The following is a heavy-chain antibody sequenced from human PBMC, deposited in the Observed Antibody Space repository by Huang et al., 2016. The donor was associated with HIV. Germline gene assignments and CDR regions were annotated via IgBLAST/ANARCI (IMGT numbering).Heavy chain of an antibody. CDR1: GGSITSSSYY. CDR3: ARHFSYYDSSGYTPWDAFDI. Sequence: QLQLQGSGPGLVKPSETLSLTCTVSGGSITSSSYYWGGIRQPPGKGLEWVGSIYDSGRTDYNPSLKSRVTVSVDTSKNQFSLKLSSVTAADTAVYYCARHFSYYDSSGYTPWDAFDIWGQGTMVTVSS. D-gene: IGHD3-22*01. CDR2: IYDSGRT. J-gene: IGHJ3*02. V-gene: IGHV4-39*01.